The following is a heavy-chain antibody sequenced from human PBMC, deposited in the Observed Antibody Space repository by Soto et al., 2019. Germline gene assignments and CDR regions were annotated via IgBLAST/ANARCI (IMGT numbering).Heavy chain of an antibody. CDR1: GATLTSFINYG. D-gene: IGHD3-16*01. CDR3: SRGAATKILMLKYDALEI. CDR2: IIPVFGAA. J-gene: IGHJ3*02. V-gene: IGHV1-69*12. Sequence: QVQLVQSGAEVKKPGSSVRVSCKASGATLTSFINYGITWVRQAPGQGLEYVVGIIPVFGAANHPQKFQGRVTISADESTRTVNMELSSLRSNDTAVYYCSRGAATKILMLKYDALEIWGQGTMVTVSS.